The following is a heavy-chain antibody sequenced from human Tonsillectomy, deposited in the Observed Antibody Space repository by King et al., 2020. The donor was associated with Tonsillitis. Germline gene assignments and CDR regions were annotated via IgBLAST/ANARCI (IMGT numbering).Heavy chain of an antibody. D-gene: IGHD3-22*01. Sequence: VQLVQSGAEVKKPGASVKVSCKASGYTFTSYDMHWVRQAPGQGLEWMGIINPSGGSTSYAQKFQGRVTMTRDTSTSTVYMELSSLRSEDTAVYYCARSLYYYYSSGYSDYWGQGTLVTVSS. V-gene: IGHV1-46*03. J-gene: IGHJ4*02. CDR3: ARSLYYYYSSGYSDY. CDR2: INPSGGST. CDR1: GYTFTSYD.